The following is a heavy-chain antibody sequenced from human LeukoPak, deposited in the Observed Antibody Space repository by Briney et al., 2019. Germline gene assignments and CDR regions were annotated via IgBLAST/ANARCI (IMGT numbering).Heavy chain of an antibody. J-gene: IGHJ4*02. Sequence: ASVKVSCKASGYTFTSYGISWVRQAPGQGLEWMGWISAYNGNTNYAQKLQGRVTMTTDTSTSTAYMELRSLRSDNTAVYYCARAQDYDFWSGYSGRYIDYWGQGTLVTVSS. CDR1: GYTFTSYG. D-gene: IGHD3-3*01. CDR2: ISAYNGNT. CDR3: ARAQDYDFWSGYSGRYIDY. V-gene: IGHV1-18*01.